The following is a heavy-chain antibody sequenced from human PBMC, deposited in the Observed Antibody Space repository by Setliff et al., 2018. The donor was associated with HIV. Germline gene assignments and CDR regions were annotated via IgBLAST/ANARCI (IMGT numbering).Heavy chain of an antibody. CDR3: AKDYTPTFWEYNWFDV. CDR1: GFTVSGSY. V-gene: IGHV3-23*01. Sequence: GGSLRLSCAASGFTVSGSYMSWVRQAPGKGLEWVSGISGSGDSTFYADSVKGRFTISRDNSKNTLSLQMNDLRAEDTALYYCAKDYTPTFWEYNWFDVWGQGTLVTVSS. J-gene: IGHJ5*02. CDR2: ISGSGDST. D-gene: IGHD3-3*01.